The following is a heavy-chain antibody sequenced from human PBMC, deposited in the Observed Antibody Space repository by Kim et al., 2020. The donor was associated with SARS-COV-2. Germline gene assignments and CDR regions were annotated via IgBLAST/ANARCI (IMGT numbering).Heavy chain of an antibody. Sequence: GGSLRLSCAASGFTFSSYAMHWVRQAPGKGLEWVAVISYDGSNKYYADSVKGRFTISRDNSKNTLYLQMNSLRAEDTAVYYCARERELLWFGELSTNWFDPWGQGTLVTVSS. CDR1: GFTFSSYA. CDR2: ISYDGSNK. CDR3: ARERELLWFGELSTNWFDP. J-gene: IGHJ5*02. V-gene: IGHV3-30*04. D-gene: IGHD3-10*01.